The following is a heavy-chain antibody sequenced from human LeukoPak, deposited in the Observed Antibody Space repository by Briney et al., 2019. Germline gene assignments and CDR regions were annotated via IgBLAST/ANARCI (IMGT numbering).Heavy chain of an antibody. CDR2: ISYEGSIK. CDR1: GFTFSSYA. CDR3: ANYKAPTVTLFDY. D-gene: IGHD4-17*01. V-gene: IGHV3-30*18. J-gene: IGHJ4*02. Sequence: PGGSLRLSCAASGFTFSSYAMSWVRQAPGKGLEWVAVISYEGSIKYYADSVKGRFTISRDNSKNTLYLQMDRLRPEDTAVYYCANYKAPTVTLFDYWGQGTLVTVSS.